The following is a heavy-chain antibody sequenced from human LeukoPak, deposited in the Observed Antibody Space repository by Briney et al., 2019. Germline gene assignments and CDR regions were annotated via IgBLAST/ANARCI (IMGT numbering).Heavy chain of an antibody. CDR3: ARGRGSGHKENWFDP. Sequence: ASVKVSCKASGYTFTTYDINWVRQATGQGLEWMGWMNPNSGNTVYAQKFQGRVTMTRNTSISTAYMELSSLRSEDTAVYYCARGRGSGHKENWFDPWGQGTLVTVSP. V-gene: IGHV1-8*01. CDR1: GYTFTTYD. D-gene: IGHD6-19*01. CDR2: MNPNSGNT. J-gene: IGHJ5*02.